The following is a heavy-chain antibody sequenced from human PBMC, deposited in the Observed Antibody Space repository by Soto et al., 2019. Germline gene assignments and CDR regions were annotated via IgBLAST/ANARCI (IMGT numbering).Heavy chain of an antibody. Sequence: QLQLQESGPGLVKPSETLSLTCTVSGGSISSSSYYWGWIRQPPGKVLEWIGSIYYSGSTYYNPSLKSRVTIAVETPKNQSSLKLTSVTAADTGVYYWGRSQKTPPRAFWSDREHNWFDPWGQGTLVTVSS. CDR2: IYYSGST. J-gene: IGHJ5*02. D-gene: IGHD3-3*01. V-gene: IGHV4-39*01. CDR3: GRSQKTPPRAFWSDREHNWFDP. CDR1: GGSISSSSYY.